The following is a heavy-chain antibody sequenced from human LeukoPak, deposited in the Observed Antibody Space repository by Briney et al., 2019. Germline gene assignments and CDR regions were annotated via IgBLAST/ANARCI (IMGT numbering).Heavy chain of an antibody. CDR2: IKEDGSEK. J-gene: IGHJ4*02. CDR1: GFTFNSCW. CDR3: ARDGPTAYFDY. Sequence: PGGSLRLSCAASGFTFNSCWMTWVRQAPGKGLEWVANIKEDGSEKYYVDSVKGRFTISRDNAKNSLYLQMNSLRAEDTAVYYCARDGPTAYFDYWGQGTLVTVSS. V-gene: IGHV3-7*01. D-gene: IGHD5-18*01.